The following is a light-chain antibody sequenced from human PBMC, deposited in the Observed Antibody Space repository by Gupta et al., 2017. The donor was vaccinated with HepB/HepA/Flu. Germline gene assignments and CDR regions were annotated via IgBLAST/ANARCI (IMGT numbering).Light chain of an antibody. V-gene: IGKV1-5*03. CDR3: QQDNSYSGT. CDR2: KAS. CDR1: QSISSW. J-gene: IGKJ1*01. Sequence: DLQMTQSPSTLSASVGDRVTITCRASQSISSWLAWYQQKPGKAPKLLIYKASSLESGVPSRFSGSGSGTEFTLTISSLQPDDFATYYCQQDNSYSGTFGQGTKVEIK.